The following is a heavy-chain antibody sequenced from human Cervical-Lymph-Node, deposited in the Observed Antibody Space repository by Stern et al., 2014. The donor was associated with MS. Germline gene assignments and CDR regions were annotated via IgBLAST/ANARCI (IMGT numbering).Heavy chain of an antibody. D-gene: IGHD3-22*01. CDR1: GFSFGSYG. V-gene: IGHV3-30*18. J-gene: IGHJ6*02. CDR3: AKGYYDSRYGMDA. CDR2: VSDDGSNE. Sequence: VQLVQSGGGVVQPGRSLRLSCAASGFSFGSYGMHWVRQAPGKGLEWVAVVSDDGSNEYYADSVKGRFTISRDNSKNTLYLQMNSLRAEDTAVYYCAKGYYDSRYGMDAWGQGTTVTVSS.